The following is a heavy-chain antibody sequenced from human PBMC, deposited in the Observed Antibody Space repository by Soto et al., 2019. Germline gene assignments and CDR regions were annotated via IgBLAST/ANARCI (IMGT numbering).Heavy chain of an antibody. Sequence: ASVKVSCKASGYTFTSYAMHWVRQAPGQRLEWMGWINAGNGNTKYSQKFQGRVTITRDTSASTAYMELRSLRSDDTAFYYCAKVVSYAVGDRLDYWGQGTLVTVSS. J-gene: IGHJ4*02. V-gene: IGHV1-3*01. CDR3: AKVVSYAVGDRLDY. CDR1: GYTFTSYA. D-gene: IGHD1-26*01. CDR2: INAGNGNT.